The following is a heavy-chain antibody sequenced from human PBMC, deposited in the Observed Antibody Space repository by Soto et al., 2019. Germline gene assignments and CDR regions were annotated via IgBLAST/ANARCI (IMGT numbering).Heavy chain of an antibody. CDR2: IYYSGST. CDR1: GGSISSGGYY. J-gene: IGHJ3*02. Sequence: PSETLSLTCTVSGGSISSGGYYWSWTRQHPGKGLEWIGYIYYSGSTYYNPSPKSRVTISVDTSKNQFSLKLSSVTAADTAVYYCARGITIFGVVIGDAFDIWGQGTMVTVSS. D-gene: IGHD3-3*01. CDR3: ARGITIFGVVIGDAFDI. V-gene: IGHV4-31*03.